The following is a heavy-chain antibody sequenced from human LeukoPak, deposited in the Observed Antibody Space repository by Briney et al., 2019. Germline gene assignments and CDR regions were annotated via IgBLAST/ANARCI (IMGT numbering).Heavy chain of an antibody. J-gene: IGHJ6*03. V-gene: IGHV1-18*01. CDR2: SSAYNGDG. CDR3: ARGGPWVVATINDYYLDX. D-gene: IGHD5-24*01. CDR1: GYNFITIA. Sequence: ASVKVSCQASGYNFITIATSWVRQAPGQGLEWMGWSSAYNGDGNFVQKFQGRVTMTTDTSTNTAYMELRSLRYDDTAVYYCARGGPWVVATINDYYLDXWGKGTTVTVSS.